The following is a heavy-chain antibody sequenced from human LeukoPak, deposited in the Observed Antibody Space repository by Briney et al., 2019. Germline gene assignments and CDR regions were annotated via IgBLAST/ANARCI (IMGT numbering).Heavy chain of an antibody. V-gene: IGHV3-21*01. CDR1: GFTFSSYS. J-gene: IGHJ4*02. D-gene: IGHD6-19*01. CDR3: ARDRLSVAGVFDY. Sequence: SGGSLRLSCAASGFTFSSYSMNWVRQAPGKGLEWVSSISSSSSYIYYADSVKGRFTISRDNAKNSLYLQMNSLRAEDTAVYYCARDRLSVAGVFDYWGQGTLVAVSS. CDR2: ISSSSSYI.